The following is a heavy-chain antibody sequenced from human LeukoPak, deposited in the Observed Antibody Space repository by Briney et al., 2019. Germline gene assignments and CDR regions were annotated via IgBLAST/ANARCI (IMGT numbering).Heavy chain of an antibody. CDR1: GGSISTGSYY. CDR2: ILTSGST. J-gene: IGHJ4*02. V-gene: IGHV4-61*02. D-gene: IGHD6-19*01. CDR3: ARGKGAISGWRISPFDY. Sequence: SETLSLTCTVSGGSISTGSYYWSWIRQPAGKGLEWIGRILTSGSTNYNPSLKSRVTISVDKSKNLLSLKLRSVTAADTAVYYCARGKGAISGWRISPFDYWGQGTLVTVSS.